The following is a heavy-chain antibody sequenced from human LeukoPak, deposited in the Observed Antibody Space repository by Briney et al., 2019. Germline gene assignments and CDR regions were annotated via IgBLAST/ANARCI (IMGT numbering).Heavy chain of an antibody. CDR1: GYTFTSYG. CDR3: ARDPPFGGYVDY. CDR2: ISAYNGNT. D-gene: IGHD2-15*01. Sequence: ASVKVSRKASGYTFTSYGISWVRQAPGQGLEWMGWISAYNGNTNYAQKLQGRVTMTTDTSTSTAYMELRSLRSDDTAVYYCARDPPFGGYVDYWGQGTLVTVSS. J-gene: IGHJ4*02. V-gene: IGHV1-18*01.